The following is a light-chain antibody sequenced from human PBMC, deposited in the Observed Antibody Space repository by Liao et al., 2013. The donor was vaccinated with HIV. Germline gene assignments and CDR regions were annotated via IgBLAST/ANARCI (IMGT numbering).Light chain of an antibody. Sequence: SYELTQPPSVSVAPGKTARITCGGNNTGSKTVHWSQQKPGQAPVVVIYYDSDRPSGIPERFSGSNSGNTATLTISRVEAGDEADYYCQAWDSSTAKVFGGGTKLTVL. CDR1: NTGSKT. V-gene: IGLV3-21*01. CDR2: YDS. CDR3: QAWDSSTAKV. J-gene: IGLJ3*02.